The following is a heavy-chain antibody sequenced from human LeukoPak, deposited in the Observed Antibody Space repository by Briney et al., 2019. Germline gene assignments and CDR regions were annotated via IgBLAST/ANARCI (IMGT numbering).Heavy chain of an antibody. J-gene: IGHJ3*01. D-gene: IGHD2-15*01. CDR2: IGAAGET. V-gene: IGHV3-13*04. CDR1: GFAFSSID. CDR3: TRGSPATL. Sequence: PGGSLRLSCAASGFAFSSIDMHWVRQATGKGLEWVSVIGAAGETYYAASVKGRFTISRENGKNALYLQMNSLGVGDTAVYYCTRGSPATLWGQGTMVTVSS.